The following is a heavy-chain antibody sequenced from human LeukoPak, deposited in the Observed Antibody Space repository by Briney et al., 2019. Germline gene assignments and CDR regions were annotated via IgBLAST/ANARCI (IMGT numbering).Heavy chain of an antibody. Sequence: PGGSLRLSCAASRFMFSTYSMNWVRQAPGKGLEWVSSLSASSSYIYYADSVKGRFTISRDNAKNSLYLQMNSLRAEDTAVYYCARDGSYCSSTSCYPNWFDPWGQGTLVTVSS. CDR2: LSASSSYI. J-gene: IGHJ5*02. CDR3: ARDGSYCSSTSCYPNWFDP. D-gene: IGHD2-2*01. CDR1: RFMFSTYS. V-gene: IGHV3-21*01.